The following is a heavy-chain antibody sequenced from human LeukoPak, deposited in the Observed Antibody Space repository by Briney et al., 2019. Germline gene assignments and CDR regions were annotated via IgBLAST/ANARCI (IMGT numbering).Heavy chain of an antibody. J-gene: IGHJ4*02. D-gene: IGHD3-22*01. Sequence: GGSLTLFCAASGFTFSSYEMNWVRQAPGKGLEWVSYISSSGSTIYYADSVKGRFTISRDNAKNSLYLQMNSLRAEDTAVYYCARDDYYYDSSGYYSFDYWGQGILVTVSS. CDR3: ARDDYYYDSSGYYSFDY. CDR2: ISSSGSTI. V-gene: IGHV3-48*03. CDR1: GFTFSSYE.